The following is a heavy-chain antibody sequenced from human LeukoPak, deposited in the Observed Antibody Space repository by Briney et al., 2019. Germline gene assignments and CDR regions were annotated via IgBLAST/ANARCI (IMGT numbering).Heavy chain of an antibody. V-gene: IGHV4-31*03. CDR1: GGSISSGDYY. CDR3: ARGAMATTPFFDY. J-gene: IGHJ4*02. D-gene: IGHD5-24*01. Sequence: SETLSLTCTVSGGSISSGDYYWSWIRQHPGKGLEWIGYIYYSGSTYYTPSLKSRVTMSLDTSRNQFSLKLTSLTAADTAVYYCARGAMATTPFFDYWGQGTLVTVSS. CDR2: IYYSGST.